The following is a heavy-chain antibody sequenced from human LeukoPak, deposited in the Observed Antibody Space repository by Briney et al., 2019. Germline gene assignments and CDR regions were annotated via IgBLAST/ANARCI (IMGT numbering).Heavy chain of an antibody. CDR3: AGASNSGRQSYYYYYYMDV. J-gene: IGHJ6*03. D-gene: IGHD3-10*01. V-gene: IGHV4-59*01. CDR1: GGSISSYY. CDR2: TYYSGST. Sequence: SETLSLTCTVSGGSISSYYWSWIRQPPGKGLEWIGYTYYSGSTNYNPSLKSRVTISVDTSKNQFSLKLSSVTAADTAVYYCAGASNSGRQSYYYYYYMDVWGKGTTVTISS.